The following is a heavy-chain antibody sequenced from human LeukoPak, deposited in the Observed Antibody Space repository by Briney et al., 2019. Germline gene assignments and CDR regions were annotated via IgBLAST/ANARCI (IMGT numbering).Heavy chain of an antibody. V-gene: IGHV1-2*06. CDR3: ARTMSRNYYDSSGYYSVGY. CDR1: GYTFTGYY. J-gene: IGHJ4*02. CDR2: INPNSGGT. D-gene: IGHD3-22*01. Sequence: ASVKVSCKASGYTFTGYYMHWVRQAPGQGLEWMGRINPNSGGTNYAQKFQGRVTMTRDTSISTAYMELGRLRSDDTAVYYCARTMSRNYYDSSGYYSVGYWGQGTLVTVSS.